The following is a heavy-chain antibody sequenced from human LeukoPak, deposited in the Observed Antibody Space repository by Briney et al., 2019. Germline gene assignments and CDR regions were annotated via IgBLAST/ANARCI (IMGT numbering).Heavy chain of an antibody. Sequence: SGRSLRLSCAASGFTFSSYAMHWVRQAPGKGLEWVAVISYDGSNKYYADSVKGRFTISRDNSKNTLYLQMNSLRAEDTAVYYCAKDSGSGSYYYWGQGTLVTVSS. J-gene: IGHJ4*02. CDR3: AKDSGSGSYYY. CDR1: GFTFSSYA. V-gene: IGHV3-30*04. D-gene: IGHD3-10*01. CDR2: ISYDGSNK.